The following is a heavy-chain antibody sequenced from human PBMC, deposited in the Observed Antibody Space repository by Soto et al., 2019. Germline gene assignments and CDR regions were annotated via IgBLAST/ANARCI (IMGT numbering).Heavy chain of an antibody. D-gene: IGHD3-10*01. CDR1: GASVSSGGYY. Sequence: SETLSLTCTVSGASVSSGGYYWSWIRQPPGKGLEWIGEIYHSGSTNYNPSLKSRVTISVDKSKNQFSLKLSSVTAADTAVYYCARDYYYGSGSYYSYYYYGMDVWGQGTTVT. J-gene: IGHJ6*02. CDR3: ARDYYYGSGSYYSYYYYGMDV. V-gene: IGHV4-61*08. CDR2: IYHSGST.